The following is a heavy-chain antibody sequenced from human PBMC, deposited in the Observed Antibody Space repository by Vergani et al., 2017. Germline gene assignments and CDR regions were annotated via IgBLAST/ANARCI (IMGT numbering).Heavy chain of an antibody. J-gene: IGHJ5*02. Sequence: EVQLEESGGGLVLPGRSLRLSCVASGFTSAGYAMHWVRQAPGKGLEWVSGIRWNGNSIGYADSVKGRFTISSDNAKNSLYLQMNSLRAEDTALYYCAKDLGTSSGGGWFDPWGQGTMVTVSS. CDR3: AKDLGTSSGGGWFDP. CDR2: IRWNGNSI. CDR1: GFTSAGYA. D-gene: IGHD6-6*01. V-gene: IGHV3-9*02.